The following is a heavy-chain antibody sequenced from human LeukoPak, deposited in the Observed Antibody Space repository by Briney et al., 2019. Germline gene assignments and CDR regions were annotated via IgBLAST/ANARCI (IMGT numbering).Heavy chain of an antibody. J-gene: IGHJ4*02. CDR1: GFTFSSYS. CDR3: ARDHSEPGVFFDY. CDR2: ISSSSSYI. V-gene: IGHV3-21*04. Sequence: GGSLRLSCAASGFTFSSYSMNWVRQAPGKGLEWVSSISSSSSYIYYADSVKGRFTISRDNAKNSLYLQMNSLRAEDTAIYYCARDHSEPGVFFDYWGQGTLVTVSS. D-gene: IGHD1-14*01.